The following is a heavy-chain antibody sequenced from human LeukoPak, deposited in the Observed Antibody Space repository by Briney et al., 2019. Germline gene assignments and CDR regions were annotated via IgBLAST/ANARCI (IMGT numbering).Heavy chain of an antibody. J-gene: IGHJ4*02. Sequence: GRSLRLSCAAAGFIFGDYAMHWVRQAPGKGLEWVSGISWNSDTIGYADSVKGRFTISRDTAKNSLYLQMNSLRPEDTALYYCAKVGGLGSFYRSPYFACWGQGTLVTVSS. CDR1: GFIFGDYA. V-gene: IGHV3-9*01. D-gene: IGHD3-10*01. CDR2: ISWNSDTI. CDR3: AKVGGLGSFYRSPYFAC.